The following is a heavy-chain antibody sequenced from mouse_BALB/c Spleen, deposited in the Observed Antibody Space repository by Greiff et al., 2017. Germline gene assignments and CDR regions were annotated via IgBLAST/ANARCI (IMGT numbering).Heavy chain of an antibody. J-gene: IGHJ4*01. D-gene: IGHD2-14*01. CDR3: TRYRGHAMDY. CDR2: IYPSDSYT. CDR1: GYTFTSYW. Sequence: VQLQQSGAELVRPGASVKLSCKASGYTFTSYWINWVKQRPGQGLEWIGNIYPSDSYTNYNQKFKDKATLTVDKSSSTAYMQLSSPTSEDSAVYYCTRYRGHAMDYWGQGTSVTVSS. V-gene: IGHV1-69*02.